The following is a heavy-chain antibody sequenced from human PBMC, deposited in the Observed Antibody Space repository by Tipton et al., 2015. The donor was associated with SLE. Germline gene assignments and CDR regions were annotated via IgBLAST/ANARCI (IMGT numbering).Heavy chain of an antibody. CDR3: AKDTRLYDFWSGYTFEN. Sequence: SLRLSCEGSGFNFDDFAMHWVRRRPGKGLEWVSGITWNSGYIAYADSVKGRFTISRDNAKNSLYLQMSSLRADDTAFYYCAKDTRLYDFWSGYTFENWGQGTLVTVSS. J-gene: IGHJ4*02. CDR2: ITWNSGYI. CDR1: GFNFDDFA. V-gene: IGHV3-9*01. D-gene: IGHD3-3*01.